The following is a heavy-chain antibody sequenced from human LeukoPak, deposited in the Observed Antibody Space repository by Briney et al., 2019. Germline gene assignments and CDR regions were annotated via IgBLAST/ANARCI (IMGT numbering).Heavy chain of an antibody. CDR2: IIPIFGTA. J-gene: IGHJ6*02. V-gene: IGHV1-69*13. Sequence: AASVKVSCKASGGTFSSYAISWVRQAPGQGLEWMGGIIPIFGTANYAQKFQGRVTITADESTSTAYMELSSLRSEDTAVYYCANYYGSGNYGLDVWGQGTTVTVSS. CDR3: ANYYGSGNYGLDV. CDR1: GGTFSSYA. D-gene: IGHD3-10*01.